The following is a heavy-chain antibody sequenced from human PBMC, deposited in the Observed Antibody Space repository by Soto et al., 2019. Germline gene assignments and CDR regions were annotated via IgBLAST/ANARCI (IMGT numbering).Heavy chain of an antibody. V-gene: IGHV3-9*01. D-gene: IGHD6-19*01. CDR3: AKDARAVAGLGVYYFDL. CDR2: ITWNSGGI. CDR1: GFTFDEYA. J-gene: IGHJ4*02. Sequence: DVQLLESGGDLVQPGRSLRLSCTASGFTFDEYAMHWIREVPGKGLEWVSVITWNSGGIDYADSVKGRFTTSRDNAKNTVYLQMNSLRTEDTAVYYCAKDARAVAGLGVYYFDLWGQGALVTVSS.